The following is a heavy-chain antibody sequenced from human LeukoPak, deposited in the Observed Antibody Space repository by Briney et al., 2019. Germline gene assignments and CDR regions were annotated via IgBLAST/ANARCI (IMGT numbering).Heavy chain of an antibody. Sequence: TSETLSLTCAVYGGSFSGYYWSWIRQPPGKGLEWIGEINHSGSTNYNPSLKSRVTISVDTSKNQFSLKLSSVTAADTAVYYCARALYSHVINVYYFDYWGQGTLVTVSS. V-gene: IGHV4-34*01. D-gene: IGHD6-13*01. CDR2: INHSGST. J-gene: IGHJ4*02. CDR1: GGSFSGYY. CDR3: ARALYSHVINVYYFDY.